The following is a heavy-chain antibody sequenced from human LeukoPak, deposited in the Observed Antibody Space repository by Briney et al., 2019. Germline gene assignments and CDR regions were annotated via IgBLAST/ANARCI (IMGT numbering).Heavy chain of an antibody. CDR1: VGSFSSYY. J-gene: IGHJ3*02. CDR2: IYYSVST. V-gene: IGHV4-59*01. D-gene: IGHD6-13*01. Sequence: SSETLSLTCTVSVGSFSSYYWSWIRQPPGKGLEWIGYIYYSVSTNYNPSLKSRVTISVDTSKNQFSLKLSSVTAADTAVYYCARDKSIADDAFDIWGQGTMVTVSS. CDR3: ARDKSIADDAFDI.